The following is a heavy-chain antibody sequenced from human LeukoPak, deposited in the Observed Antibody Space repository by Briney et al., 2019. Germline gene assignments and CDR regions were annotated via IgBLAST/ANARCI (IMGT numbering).Heavy chain of an antibody. CDR3: AYYDFWSGDPAFDI. D-gene: IGHD3-3*01. CDR2: IYYSGST. CDR1: GGSISSGDYY. J-gene: IGHJ3*02. V-gene: IGHV4-30-4*08. Sequence: SQXXSLTCTVSGGSISSGDYYWSWIRQPPGRGLEWIGYIYYSGSTYYNPSLKRRVTISEDTSKNQFSLKLSSVTAADTAVYYRAYYDFWSGDPAFDIWGQGTMVTVSS.